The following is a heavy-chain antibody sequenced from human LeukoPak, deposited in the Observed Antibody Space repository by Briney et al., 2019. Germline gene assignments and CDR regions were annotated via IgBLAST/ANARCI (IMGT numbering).Heavy chain of an antibody. CDR2: ISYDGSNK. J-gene: IGHJ3*02. Sequence: GRSLRLSCAASGFTFSSYAMHWVRQAPGKGLEWVAVISYDGSNKYYADSVKGRFTISRDNSKNTLYLQMNSLRAEDTAVYYCARYFGATDAFDIWGQGTMVTVSS. D-gene: IGHD3-9*01. CDR1: GFTFSSYA. CDR3: ARYFGATDAFDI. V-gene: IGHV3-30-3*01.